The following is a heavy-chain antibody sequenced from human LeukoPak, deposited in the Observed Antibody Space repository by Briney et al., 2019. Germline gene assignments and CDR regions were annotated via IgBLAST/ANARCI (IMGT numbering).Heavy chain of an antibody. D-gene: IGHD3-10*01. CDR1: GGSISSYY. J-gene: IGHJ4*02. Sequence: SETLSLTCTVSGGSISSYYWGWIRQPPGKGLEWIASIYYSGSTYHNPSLKSRVIISIDTSKNQFSLKMSSVTAADTAMYYCARDFYGSGIYFDYWGQGTLVTVSS. CDR3: ARDFYGSGIYFDY. V-gene: IGHV4-39*07. CDR2: IYYSGST.